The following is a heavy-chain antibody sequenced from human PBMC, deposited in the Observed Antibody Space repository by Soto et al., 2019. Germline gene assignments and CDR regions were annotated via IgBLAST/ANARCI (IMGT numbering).Heavy chain of an antibody. CDR2: TIPIFGTA. D-gene: IGHD3-9*01. CDR3: AWHPSLPYVIVTGPFDY. V-gene: IGHV1-69*01. CDR1: GGTFSSYA. J-gene: IGHJ4*02. Sequence: QVQLVQSGAEVKKPGSSVKVSCKASGGTFSSYAISWVRQAPGQGLEWMGGTIPIFGTANYAQKFQGRVTITADESTSTAYMELSSLRSEDTAVYYCAWHPSLPYVIVTGPFDYWGQGTLVTVSS.